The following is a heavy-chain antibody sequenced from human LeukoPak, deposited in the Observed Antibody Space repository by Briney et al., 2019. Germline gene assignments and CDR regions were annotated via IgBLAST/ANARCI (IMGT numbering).Heavy chain of an antibody. CDR1: GFTFDDYA. Sequence: GRSLRLSCAASGFTFDDYAMHWVRQAPGKGLEWVSAIGTAGDTYYPGSVKGRFTISRENAKNSLYLQMNSLRAGDTAVYYCARQRSTGIFDYWGQGTLVTVSS. J-gene: IGHJ4*02. D-gene: IGHD5-24*01. V-gene: IGHV3-13*01. CDR2: IGTAGDT. CDR3: ARQRSTGIFDY.